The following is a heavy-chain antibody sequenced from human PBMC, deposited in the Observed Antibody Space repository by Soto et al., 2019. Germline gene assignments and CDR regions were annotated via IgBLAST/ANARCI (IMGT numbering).Heavy chain of an antibody. CDR3: ARGRVVVPAAVMFNCLDP. J-gene: IGHJ5*02. D-gene: IGHD2-2*01. Sequence: TSETLSLTCALSGAPITWGDYSWNWIRQPPGKGLEWIGYIFHGGSTYYNPSLRSRVTISVDRSRTQFSLKMSSVTAADTAVYYCARGRVVVPAAVMFNCLDPWGQGALGTVSS. V-gene: IGHV4-30-2*01. CDR2: IFHGGST. CDR1: GAPITWGDYS.